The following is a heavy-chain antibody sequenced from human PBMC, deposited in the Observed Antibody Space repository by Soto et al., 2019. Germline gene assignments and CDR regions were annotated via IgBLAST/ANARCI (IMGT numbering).Heavy chain of an antibody. V-gene: IGHV1-69*13. Sequence: GASVKVSCKASGGDFSNYAISWVRQAPGQGPEWMGGIIPIFRTATYAQKFRGRVTITADDSTRTAYMELSGLTSEDTADYYCARDSLIPSAADYYFDMDVWGQGTTVTVSS. CDR1: GGDFSNYA. CDR3: ARDSLIPSAADYYFDMDV. J-gene: IGHJ6*02. CDR2: IIPIFRTA. D-gene: IGHD2-21*01.